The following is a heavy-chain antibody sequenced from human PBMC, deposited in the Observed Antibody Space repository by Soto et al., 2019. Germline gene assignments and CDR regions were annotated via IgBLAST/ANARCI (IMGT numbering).Heavy chain of an antibody. CDR3: ARAKFDWSTYYYYYYMDV. D-gene: IGHD3-9*01. CDR1: GGSFSGYY. J-gene: IGHJ6*03. Sequence: SETLSLTCAVYGGSFSGYYWSWIRQPPGKGLEWIGEINHSGSTNYNPSLKSRVTISVDTSKNQFSLKLSSVTAADTAVYYCARAKFDWSTYYYYYYMDVWGKGTTVTVSS. CDR2: INHSGST. V-gene: IGHV4-34*01.